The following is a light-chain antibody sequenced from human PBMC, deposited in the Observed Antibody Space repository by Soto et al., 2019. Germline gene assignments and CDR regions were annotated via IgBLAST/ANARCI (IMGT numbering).Light chain of an antibody. Sequence: QSALTQPRSVSGSPGQSVTLSCTGTSSDVGGYHYVSWYQHHPGKAPKIIIYDVNKRPSGVPDRFSGSKSGNTASLTISGLQTEDEADYYCCSYAGTFYVFGTGTKLTVL. CDR3: CSYAGTFYV. CDR2: DVN. CDR1: SSDVGGYHY. J-gene: IGLJ1*01. V-gene: IGLV2-11*01.